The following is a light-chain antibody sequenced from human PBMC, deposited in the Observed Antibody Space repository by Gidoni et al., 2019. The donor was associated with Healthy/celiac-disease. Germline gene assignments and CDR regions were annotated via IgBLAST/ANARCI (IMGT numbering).Light chain of an antibody. V-gene: IGKV3-20*01. CDR1: QSVSSSY. J-gene: IGKJ2*01. CDR3: QQYGSSHT. Sequence: DIVLTQSPGTLSLSPGERATLSCRASQSVSSSYLAWYQQKPGQAPRLLIYGASSRSTGIPDRFSGSWSGTDFTLTISRLEPEDFAVYYCQQYGSSHTFGQGTKLEIK. CDR2: GAS.